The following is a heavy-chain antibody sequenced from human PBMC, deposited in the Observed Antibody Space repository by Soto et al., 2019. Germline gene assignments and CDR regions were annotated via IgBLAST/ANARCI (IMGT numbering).Heavy chain of an antibody. V-gene: IGHV3-30*18. J-gene: IGHJ4*02. CDR1: GFTFSSYG. CDR3: AKEKDRGAYYYDSSGYPTFDY. Sequence: GGSLRLSCAASGFTFSSYGMHWVRQAPGKGLEWVAVISYDGSNKYYADSVKGRFTISRDNSKNTLYLQMNGLRAEDTAVYYCAKEKDRGAYYYDSSGYPTFDYWGQGTLVTVSS. D-gene: IGHD3-22*01. CDR2: ISYDGSNK.